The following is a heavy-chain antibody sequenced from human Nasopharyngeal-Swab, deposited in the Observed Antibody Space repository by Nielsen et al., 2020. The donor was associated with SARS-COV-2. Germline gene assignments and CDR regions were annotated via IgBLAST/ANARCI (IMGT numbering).Heavy chain of an antibody. Sequence: ASVKVSCKASGYTFTSYYMHWVRQAPGQGLEWMGIINPSGGSTSYAQKFQGRVTMTRDTSTSTVYMELSSLRSEGTAVYYCARDIVVVPAAIHYYYYGMDDWGQGTTVTVSS. CDR1: GYTFTSYY. D-gene: IGHD2-2*01. J-gene: IGHJ6*02. CDR3: ARDIVVVPAAIHYYYYGMDD. CDR2: INPSGGST. V-gene: IGHV1-46*01.